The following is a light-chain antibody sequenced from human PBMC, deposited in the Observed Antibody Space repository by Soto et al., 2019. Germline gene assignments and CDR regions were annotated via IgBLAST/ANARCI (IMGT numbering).Light chain of an antibody. V-gene: IGKV1-39*01. CDR1: QSISGY. CDR3: QQSYSTLSIT. J-gene: IGKJ5*01. Sequence: DLQMTQSPSSLSASVGDRVTITCRASQSISGYLNWYQQKPGKAPKLLIYAASSLQSGVPSRFSGSGSGTDFTLTISSLQPEDFATYYCQQSYSTLSITFGQGTRLEIK. CDR2: AAS.